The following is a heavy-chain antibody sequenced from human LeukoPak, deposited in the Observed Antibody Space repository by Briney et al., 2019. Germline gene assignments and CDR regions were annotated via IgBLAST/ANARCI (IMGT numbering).Heavy chain of an antibody. CDR3: ARALDY. V-gene: IGHV3-30*04. J-gene: IGHJ4*02. CDR2: ISYDGSNK. Sequence: GRSLRLSCAASGFTFSSYAMHWVRQAPGKGLEWVAVISYDGSNKYYAASVKGRFTISRDNSKSTLYLQMNSLRAEDTAVYYCARALDYCGQGTLVTVSS. CDR1: GFTFSSYA.